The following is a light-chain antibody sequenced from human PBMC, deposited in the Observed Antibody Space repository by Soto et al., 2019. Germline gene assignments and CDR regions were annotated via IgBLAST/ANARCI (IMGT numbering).Light chain of an antibody. J-gene: IGLJ2*01. V-gene: IGLV2-23*01. CDR2: EGS. CDR3: CSYAGSSTFVV. CDR1: SSDVGSYNL. Sequence: QSAVTQPASVSGSPGQSITISCTGTSSDVGSYNLVSWYQQHPGKAPKVMIYEGSKRPSGVSNRFSSSKSGNTASLTISGLQAEDEADYYCCSYAGSSTFVVFGGGTKLTVL.